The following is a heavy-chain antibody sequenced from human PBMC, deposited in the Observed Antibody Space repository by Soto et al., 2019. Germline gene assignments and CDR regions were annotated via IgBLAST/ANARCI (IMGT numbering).Heavy chain of an antibody. V-gene: IGHV4-39*01. D-gene: IGHD1-20*01. CDR2: SYYSGTS. J-gene: IGHJ5*02. CDR3: TSRYNWNDYYFDP. CDR1: WGYIGVHGCY. Sequence: ASEPQCPPKTVAWGYIGVHGCYWTRKRQTPGKGLEWVGSSYYSGTSYFNPALKGRVTISVDTSTNQFSLRLTSVTAADTAVYHCTSRYNWNDYYFDPWGQGTLVTVSS.